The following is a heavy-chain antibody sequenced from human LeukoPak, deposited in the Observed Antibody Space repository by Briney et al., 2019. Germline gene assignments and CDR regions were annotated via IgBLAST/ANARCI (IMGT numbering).Heavy chain of an antibody. D-gene: IGHD6-13*01. V-gene: IGHV3-23*01. Sequence: GGSLRLSCAASGFTFSTYAMSWVRQDPGKGLEWVSTISDSGGTTHYADSVKGRFTISRDNSKNTLYLQMNSLRAEDTAVYYCARDQGSSWYGNWFDPWGQGTLVTVSS. CDR2: ISDSGGTT. CDR3: ARDQGSSWYGNWFDP. J-gene: IGHJ5*02. CDR1: GFTFSTYA.